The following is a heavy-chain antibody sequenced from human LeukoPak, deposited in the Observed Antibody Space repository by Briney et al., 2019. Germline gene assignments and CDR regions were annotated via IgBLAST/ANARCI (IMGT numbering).Heavy chain of an antibody. CDR3: ARDLLAMVQIVFDY. CDR1: GGTFSSYA. D-gene: IGHD5-18*01. V-gene: IGHV1-69*06. CDR2: IIPIFGTA. J-gene: IGHJ4*02. Sequence: SVKVSCKASGGTFSSYAISWVRQAPGQGLEWMGGIIPIFGTANYAQKFQGRVTITADKSTSTAYMELRSLRSDDTAVYYCARDLLAMVQIVFDYWGQGTLVTVSS.